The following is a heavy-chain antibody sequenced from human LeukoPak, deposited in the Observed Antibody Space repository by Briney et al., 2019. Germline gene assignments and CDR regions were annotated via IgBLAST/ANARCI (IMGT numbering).Heavy chain of an antibody. CDR3: ARKGLGDY. V-gene: IGHV3-7*01. J-gene: IGHJ4*02. Sequence: GGSLRLSCAASGFTFSSNSMNWVRQAPGKGLEWLANIKQDGSAIYYLDSVKGRFTISRDNAKNSLYLQMNSLRVDDTAVYYCARKGLGDYWGQGTLVTVSS. D-gene: IGHD3/OR15-3a*01. CDR2: IKQDGSAI. CDR1: GFTFSSNS.